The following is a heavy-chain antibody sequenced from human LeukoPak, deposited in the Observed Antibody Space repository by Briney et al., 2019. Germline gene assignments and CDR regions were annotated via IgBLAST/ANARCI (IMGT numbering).Heavy chain of an antibody. CDR3: AKAGVVVVPAASFDY. Sequence: PSETLSLTCTVSGGSISSSSYYWGWIRQPPGKGLEWIGSIYYSGSTYYNPSLKSRVTISVDTSKNQFSLKLSSVTAADTAVYYCAKAGVVVVPAASFDYWGQGTLVTVSS. D-gene: IGHD2-2*01. CDR2: IYYSGST. CDR1: GGSISSSSYY. V-gene: IGHV4-39*07. J-gene: IGHJ4*02.